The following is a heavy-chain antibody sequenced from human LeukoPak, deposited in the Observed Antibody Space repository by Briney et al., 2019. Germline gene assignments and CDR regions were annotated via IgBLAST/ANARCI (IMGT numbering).Heavy chain of an antibody. V-gene: IGHV4-61*01. Sequence: PSETLSLTCTISGGSVSSGSYYWSWIRQPPGKGLEWIGYIYYSGSTKYNPSLKSRVTISVDTSKNQFSLKLNSLTAADTAVYYCARDIAGSPHWFDPWGQGALVTVSS. CDR2: IYYSGST. CDR1: GGSVSSGSYY. D-gene: IGHD2-21*01. J-gene: IGHJ5*02. CDR3: ARDIAGSPHWFDP.